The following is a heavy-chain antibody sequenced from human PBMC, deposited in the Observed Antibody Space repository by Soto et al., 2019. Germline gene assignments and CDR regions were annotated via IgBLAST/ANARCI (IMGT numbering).Heavy chain of an antibody. CDR3: ARSLRQYYYYYMDV. J-gene: IGHJ6*03. V-gene: IGHV4-59*01. D-gene: IGHD3-16*02. Sequence: QVQLQESGPGLVKPSETLSLTCTVSGGSISSYYWSWIRQPPGKGLEWIGYIYYSGSTNYNPSLKSRVTISVDTSKNQFSLKLSSVTAADTAVYYCARSLRQYYYYYMDVWGKGTTVTVSS. CDR2: IYYSGST. CDR1: GGSISSYY.